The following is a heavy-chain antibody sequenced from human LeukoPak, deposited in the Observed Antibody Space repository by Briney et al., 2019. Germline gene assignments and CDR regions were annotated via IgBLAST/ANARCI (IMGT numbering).Heavy chain of an antibody. CDR1: GFSVSAIY. D-gene: IGHD3-10*01. V-gene: IGHV3-7*01. CDR2: INQDGTEK. CDR3: VKVAKYYYGSETYYFFEH. J-gene: IGHJ4*02. Sequence: PGGSLRLSCTVSGFSVSAIYLSWVRQVPGKGLEWVANINQDGTEKYYVDSVKGRFTISRDNAKNSLYLQMNSLRVEDTAIYYCVKVAKYYYGSETYYFFEHWGQGTPVTASS.